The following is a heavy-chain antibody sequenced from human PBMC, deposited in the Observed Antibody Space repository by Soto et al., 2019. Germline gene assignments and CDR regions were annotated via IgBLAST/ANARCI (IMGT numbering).Heavy chain of an antibody. Sequence: QVQLVESGGGVVQPGRSLRLSCAASGFTFSSYAMHWVRQAPGKGLEWVAVISYDGSNKYYADSVKGRFTISRDNSKNTLYLQMNSLRAEDTAVYHCARAGAVAGTSGDLYYYYGMDVWGQGTTVTVSS. J-gene: IGHJ6*02. CDR2: ISYDGSNK. V-gene: IGHV3-30-3*01. D-gene: IGHD6-19*01. CDR3: ARAGAVAGTSGDLYYYYGMDV. CDR1: GFTFSSYA.